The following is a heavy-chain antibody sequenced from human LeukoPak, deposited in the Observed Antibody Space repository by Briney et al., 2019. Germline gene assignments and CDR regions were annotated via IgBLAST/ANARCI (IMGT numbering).Heavy chain of an antibody. CDR1: GFTFSSYS. CDR2: ISSSSSYI. Sequence: GGSLRLSCAASGFTFSSYSMKWVRQAPGKGLEWVSSISSSSSYIYYADSVKGRFTISRDNAKNSLYLQMNSLRAEDTAVYYCARARVISLAAAGPDYWGQGTLVTVSS. CDR3: ARARVISLAAAGPDY. V-gene: IGHV3-21*01. D-gene: IGHD6-13*01. J-gene: IGHJ4*02.